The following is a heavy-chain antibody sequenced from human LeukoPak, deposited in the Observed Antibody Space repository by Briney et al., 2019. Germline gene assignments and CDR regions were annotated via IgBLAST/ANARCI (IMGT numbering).Heavy chain of an antibody. CDR1: GDSVSSNSAA. V-gene: IGHV6-1*01. CDR2: TYYRSKLYN. Sequence: SQTLSLTCAISGDSVSSNSAAWHWIRQSPSRGLEWLGRTYYRSKLYNDYAVSVKSRITINPDTSTNQFTLQLNSVTPEDTAVYYCARGLVDYYGSGSYCYYYGMDVWGQGTTVTVSS. D-gene: IGHD3-10*01. CDR3: ARGLVDYYGSGSYCYYYGMDV. J-gene: IGHJ6*02.